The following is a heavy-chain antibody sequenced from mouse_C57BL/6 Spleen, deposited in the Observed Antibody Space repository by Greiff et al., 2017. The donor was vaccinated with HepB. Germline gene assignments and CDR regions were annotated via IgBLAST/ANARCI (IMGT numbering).Heavy chain of an antibody. CDR1: GYTFTDYE. CDR2: IDPETGGT. Sequence: QVQLQQSGAELVRPGASVTLSCKASGYTFTDYEMHWVKQTPVHGLEWIGAIDPETGGTAYNQKFKGKAILTADKSSSTAYMELRSLTSEDSAVYYCCDYYGSSYGYFDVWGTGTTVTVSS. D-gene: IGHD1-1*01. J-gene: IGHJ1*03. V-gene: IGHV1-15*01. CDR3: CDYYGSSYGYFDV.